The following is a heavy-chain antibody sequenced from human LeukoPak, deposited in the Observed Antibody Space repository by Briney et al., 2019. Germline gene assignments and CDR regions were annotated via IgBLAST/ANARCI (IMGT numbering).Heavy chain of an antibody. CDR1: GFTFSSYG. J-gene: IGHJ6*02. V-gene: IGHV3-33*01. D-gene: IGHD3-22*01. CDR3: ARSIVVVIMSARNYGMDV. Sequence: PGGSLRLSCAASGFTFSSYGMHWVRQAPGKGLEWVAVIWYDGSNKYYADSVKGRFTISRDNSKNTLYLQMNSLRAEDTAVYYCARSIVVVIMSARNYGMDVWGQGTTATVS. CDR2: IWYDGSNK.